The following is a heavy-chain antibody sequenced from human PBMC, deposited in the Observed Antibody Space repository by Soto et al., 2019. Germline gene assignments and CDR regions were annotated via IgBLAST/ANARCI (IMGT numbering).Heavy chain of an antibody. D-gene: IGHD1-26*01. CDR2: IWYGGSNK. Sequence: GGSLRLSCAASGFTFSSYGMHWVRQAPGKGLEWVAVIWYGGSNKYYADSVKGRFTISRDNSKNTLYLQMNSLRAEDTAVYYCARDLDWELSPWYFDYWGQGTLVTVSS. J-gene: IGHJ4*02. CDR3: ARDLDWELSPWYFDY. V-gene: IGHV3-33*01. CDR1: GFTFSSYG.